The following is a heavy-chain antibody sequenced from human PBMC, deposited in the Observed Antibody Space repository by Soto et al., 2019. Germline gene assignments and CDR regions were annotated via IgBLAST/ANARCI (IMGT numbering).Heavy chain of an antibody. CDR2: INSDXSST. Sequence: GXSLRLSCAASGFTFSSYWMHWVRQAPGKGLVRASXINSDXSSTRSADSVXXRFTIYRXXDKNTLYLQMNSMRAEDTAVYYCARSTGRILDYWGQGTLVTASS. CDR3: ARSTGRILDY. J-gene: IGHJ4*02. D-gene: IGHD1-26*01. CDR1: GFTFSSYW. V-gene: IGHV3-74*01.